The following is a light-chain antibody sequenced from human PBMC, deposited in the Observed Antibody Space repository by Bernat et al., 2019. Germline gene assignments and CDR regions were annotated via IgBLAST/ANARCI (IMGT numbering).Light chain of an antibody. Sequence: DIQMTQSPSSLSASVGDRVTITCRASQSISSYLNWYQQKPGKAPKLLIYAASSLQSGVPSRFSVSGSGTDFTITISSLQPEDFATYYCQQSYSTQFTFGPGTKVDI. CDR2: AAS. J-gene: IGKJ3*01. V-gene: IGKV1-39*01. CDR1: QSISSY. CDR3: QQSYSTQFT.